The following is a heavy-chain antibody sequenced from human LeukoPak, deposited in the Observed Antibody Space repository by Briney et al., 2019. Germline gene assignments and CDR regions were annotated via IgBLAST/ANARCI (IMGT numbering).Heavy chain of an antibody. CDR3: ARDPRWLTPDCTSAGCFVNWFDP. Sequence: WETLSLTCDVSGYSIRSGYHWGWGRPAPGKGVEWIGTVYHTGKTYYNPSLRRRVTISVDTSKNQFSLRLYSVTAADTAVYYCARDPRWLTPDCTSAGCFVNWFDPWGQGTLVTVSS. J-gene: IGHJ5*02. V-gene: IGHV4-38-2*02. D-gene: IGHD2-2*01. CDR2: VYHTGKT. CDR1: GYSIRSGYH.